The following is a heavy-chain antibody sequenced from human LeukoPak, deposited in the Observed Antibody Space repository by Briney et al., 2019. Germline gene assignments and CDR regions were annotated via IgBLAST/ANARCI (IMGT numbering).Heavy chain of an antibody. D-gene: IGHD3-3*01. J-gene: IGHJ6*02. Sequence: GGSLRLSCAASGFIFSSYAMSWVRQAPGKGLEWVSAISGSGGSTYYADSVKGRFTISRDNSKNTLYLQMNSLRAEDTAVYYCANPRFWSGYYQYGMDVWGQGTTVTVSS. CDR3: ANPRFWSGYYQYGMDV. V-gene: IGHV3-23*01. CDR1: GFIFSSYA. CDR2: ISGSGGST.